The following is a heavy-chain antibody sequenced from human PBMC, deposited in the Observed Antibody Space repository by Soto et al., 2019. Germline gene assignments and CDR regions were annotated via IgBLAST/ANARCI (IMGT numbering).Heavy chain of an antibody. V-gene: IGHV3-30*18. CDR3: AKDDGVPAAIAPGEYYYYYGMDV. D-gene: IGHD2-2*01. J-gene: IGHJ6*02. CDR1: GFTFSSYG. Sequence: GGSLSLSSAASGFTFSSYGMHWVRQAPGKGLEWVAVISYDGSNKYYADSVKGRFTISRDNSKNTLYLQMNSLRDEDTAVYYCAKDDGVPAAIAPGEYYYYYGMDVWGQGTTVTVSS. CDR2: ISYDGSNK.